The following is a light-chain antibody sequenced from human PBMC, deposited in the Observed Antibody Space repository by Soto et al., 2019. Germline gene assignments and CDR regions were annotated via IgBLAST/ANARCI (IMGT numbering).Light chain of an antibody. CDR2: SNN. Sequence: QSVLTQPPSASGTPGQRVSISCSGSRSNIGRNYVYWYQQLPGTTPNLLIQSNNERPSAVPDRFSGSNSGTSVSLPTSGLRSADEATYYCAAWDDTLNGQVFGGGTKLTVL. CDR3: AAWDDTLNGQV. CDR1: RSNIGRNY. J-gene: IGLJ3*02. V-gene: IGLV1-47*02.